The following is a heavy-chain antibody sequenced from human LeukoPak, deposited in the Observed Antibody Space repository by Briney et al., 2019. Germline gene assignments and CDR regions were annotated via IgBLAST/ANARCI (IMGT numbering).Heavy chain of an antibody. V-gene: IGHV1-46*01. D-gene: IGHD2/OR15-2a*01. CDR3: RSFLMSMDV. J-gene: IGHJ6*02. Sequence: GASVKVSCKASGYTFPSYFMHRVRQAPGQGLEWMGIINPTGGSTTYAQKFQGRVTMTRDTSTSTVYMELSSLRSDDTAVYYCRSFLMSMDVWGQGTTVTV. CDR2: INPTGGST. CDR1: GYTFPSYF.